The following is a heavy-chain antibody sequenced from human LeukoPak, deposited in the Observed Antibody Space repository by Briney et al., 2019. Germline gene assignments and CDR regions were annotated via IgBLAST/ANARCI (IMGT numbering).Heavy chain of an antibody. D-gene: IGHD3-22*01. CDR3: ARGGYYDSSGSRFDY. V-gene: IGHV1-69*05. J-gene: IGHJ4*02. CDR2: IIPIFGTA. CDR1: RGTFSSYT. Sequence: SVKVSCKASRGTFSSYTISWVRQAPGQGLEWMGGIIPIFGTANYAQKFQGRVTITTDESTSTAYMELSSLRSEDTAVYYCARGGYYDSSGSRFDYWGQGTLVTVSS.